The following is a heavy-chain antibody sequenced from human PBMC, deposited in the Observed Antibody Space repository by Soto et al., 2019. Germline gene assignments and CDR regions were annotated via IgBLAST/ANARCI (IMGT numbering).Heavy chain of an antibody. CDR3: ARGIHEQPASSYYYYGMDV. J-gene: IGHJ6*02. V-gene: IGHV3-13*01. CDR2: IGTAGDT. D-gene: IGHD6-13*01. CDR1: GFTFSSYD. Sequence: PGGSLRLSCAASGFTFSSYDMHWVRQATGKGLEWVSAIGTAGDTYYPGSVKGRFTISRENAKNSLYLQMNSLRAGDTAVYYCARGIHEQPASSYYYYGMDVWGQGTTVTVSS.